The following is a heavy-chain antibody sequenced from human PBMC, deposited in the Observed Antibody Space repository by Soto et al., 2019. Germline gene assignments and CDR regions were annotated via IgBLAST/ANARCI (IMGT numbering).Heavy chain of an antibody. CDR1: GFTFSDYG. CDR3: ARDSRIVSTPAMGSVGFDS. V-gene: IGHV3-33*01. D-gene: IGHD2-2*01. J-gene: IGHJ5*01. CDR2: IWYNGYNK. Sequence: GGSLRLSCAASGFTFSDYGMHWVRQAPGKGLEWVAVIWYNGYNKYYVDSVKGRFTISRDNVESSLYLQMDGLRAEDTALYYCARDSRIVSTPAMGSVGFDSWGQGT.